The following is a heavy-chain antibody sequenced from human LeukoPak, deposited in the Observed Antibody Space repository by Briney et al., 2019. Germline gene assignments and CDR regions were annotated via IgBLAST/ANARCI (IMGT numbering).Heavy chain of an antibody. CDR3: ARASDTAMASDAFDI. J-gene: IGHJ3*02. CDR2: IYTSGST. Sequence: SETLSLTCTASGSSISSYYWSWIRQPAGKGLEWIGRIYTSGSTNYNPSLKSRVTISVDKSKNQFSLKLSSVTAADTAVYYCARASDTAMASDAFDIWGQGTMVTVSS. V-gene: IGHV4-4*07. D-gene: IGHD5-18*01. CDR1: GSSISSYY.